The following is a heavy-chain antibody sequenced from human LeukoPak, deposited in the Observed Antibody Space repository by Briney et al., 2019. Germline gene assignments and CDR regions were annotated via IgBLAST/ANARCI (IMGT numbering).Heavy chain of an antibody. V-gene: IGHV3-23*01. Sequence: GGSLRLSCAASGFTFSSYAMSWVRQAPGKGLEWVSDISGSGGSTHYADSVKGRFTISRDNSKNTLYLQMDSLRAEDTAVYYCATPLGPTPAGILGYYYYGMDVWGQGTTVTVSS. J-gene: IGHJ6*02. D-gene: IGHD6-19*01. CDR3: ATPLGPTPAGILGYYYYGMDV. CDR1: GFTFSSYA. CDR2: ISGSGGST.